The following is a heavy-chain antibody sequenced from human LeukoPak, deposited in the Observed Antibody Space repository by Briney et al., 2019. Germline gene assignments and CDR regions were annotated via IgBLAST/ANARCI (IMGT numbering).Heavy chain of an antibody. CDR3: AKDGVAARSNYYYYYMDV. CDR2: IWYDGSNK. Sequence: PRGSLRLSCAASGFTFSSYGMHWVRQAPGKGLEWVAVIWYDGSNKYYADSVKGRFTISRDNSKNTLYLQMNSLRAEDTAVYYCAKDGVAARSNYYYYYMDVWGKGTTVTVSS. J-gene: IGHJ6*03. V-gene: IGHV3-33*06. D-gene: IGHD6-6*01. CDR1: GFTFSSYG.